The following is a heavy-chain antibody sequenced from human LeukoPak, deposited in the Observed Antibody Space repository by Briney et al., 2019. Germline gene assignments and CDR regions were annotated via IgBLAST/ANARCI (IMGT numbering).Heavy chain of an antibody. CDR2: INPNSGGT. V-gene: IGHV1-2*02. CDR1: GYTFTGYY. D-gene: IGHD2-2*01. Sequence: VSVKVSCKASGYTFTGYYMHWVRPAPGQGLEWMGWINPNSGGTNYAQKFQGRVTMTRDTSISTAYMELSRLRSDDTAVYYCAPAGGYCSSTSCYFDYWGQGTLVTVSS. J-gene: IGHJ4*02. CDR3: APAGGYCSSTSCYFDY.